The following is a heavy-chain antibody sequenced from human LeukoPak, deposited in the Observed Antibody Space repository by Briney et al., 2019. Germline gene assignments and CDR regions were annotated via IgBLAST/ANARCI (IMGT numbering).Heavy chain of an antibody. CDR1: GFTFSSYE. D-gene: IGHD4-23*01. J-gene: IGHJ4*02. CDR2: ISSIGSGSTK. CDR3: AGVRVPVYGANLVDY. V-gene: IGHV3-48*03. Sequence: GGSLRLSYAASGFTFSSYEMNWVRQAPGKGLEWVSYISSIGSGSTKYYADSVKGRFTISRDNAKNSMYLQMNSLRAEDTAVYYCAGVRVPVYGANLVDYWGRGTLVTVSS.